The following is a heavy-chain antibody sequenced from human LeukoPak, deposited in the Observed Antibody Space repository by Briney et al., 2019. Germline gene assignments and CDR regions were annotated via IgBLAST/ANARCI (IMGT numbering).Heavy chain of an antibody. CDR3: ARVIVAVPAAISWYFDY. V-gene: IGHV1-18*01. CDR1: GYTFTSYG. Sequence: ASVKVSCKASGYTFTSYGISWVRQAPGQGLEWMGWISAYNGNTNYAQKLQGRVTMTTDTSTSTAYMELRSLRSDDTAVYYCARVIVAVPAAISWYFDYWGQGTLVTVSS. CDR2: ISAYNGNT. J-gene: IGHJ4*02. D-gene: IGHD2-2*02.